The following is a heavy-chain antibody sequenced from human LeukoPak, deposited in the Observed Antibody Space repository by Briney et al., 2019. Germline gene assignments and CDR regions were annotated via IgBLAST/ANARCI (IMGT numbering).Heavy chain of an antibody. V-gene: IGHV4-31*03. Sequence: SETLSLTCTVSGGSISSGGYYWSWIRQHPGKGLEWIGYIYYSGSTYYNPSLQSRVTISVDTSKNQFSLKLNSVTAADTAVYYCARAGSYYGFDYWGQGTLVTVSS. J-gene: IGHJ4*02. CDR1: GGSISSGGYY. D-gene: IGHD1-26*01. CDR3: ARAGSYYGFDY. CDR2: IYYSGST.